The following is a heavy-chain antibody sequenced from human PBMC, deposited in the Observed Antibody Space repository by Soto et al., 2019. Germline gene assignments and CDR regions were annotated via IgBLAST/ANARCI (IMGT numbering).Heavy chain of an antibody. Sequence: QVQLVQSGAEVKKPGSSVKVSCKASGGTFSSYAISWVRQAPGQGLEWMGGIIPIFGTAHYAQKFQGRVTITADESTSTAYMELSSLRSEDTAVYYWARPTAYSSSWYYYYYGMDVWGQGTTVTVSS. V-gene: IGHV1-69*01. CDR3: ARPTAYSSSWYYYYYGMDV. J-gene: IGHJ6*02. CDR1: GGTFSSYA. D-gene: IGHD6-13*01. CDR2: IIPIFGTA.